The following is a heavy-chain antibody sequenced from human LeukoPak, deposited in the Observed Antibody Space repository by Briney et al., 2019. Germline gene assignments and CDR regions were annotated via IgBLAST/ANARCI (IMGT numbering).Heavy chain of an antibody. J-gene: IGHJ2*01. V-gene: IGHV3-30*14. CDR3: VRYYTRHSWYFDL. CDR2: ISYDGSNK. Sequence: GGSLRLSCAASGFTFSSYAMPWVRQAPGKGLQWVAVISYDGSNKYYADSVKGRFTISRDNSKNTLYLQMGSLRAEDTAVYYCVRYYTRHSWYFDLWGRGTLVTVSS. CDR1: GFTFSSYA. D-gene: IGHD3-10*01.